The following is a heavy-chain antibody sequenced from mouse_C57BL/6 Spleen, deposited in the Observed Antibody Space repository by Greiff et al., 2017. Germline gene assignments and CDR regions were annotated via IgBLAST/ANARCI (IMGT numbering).Heavy chain of an antibody. V-gene: IGHV3-6*01. D-gene: IGHD2-13*01. J-gene: IGHJ1*03. CDR3: ASADWYWYFDV. CDR2: ISYDGRT. CDR1: GYSITSGYY. Sequence: EVQLQESGPGLVKPSQSLSFTCSASGYSITSGYYWNLIRQSPGNQLEWMGYISYDGRTNYNPSFKNRTSITRDTSKNTFFLQLSCVTTEDTATYYCASADWYWYFDVWGTGTTVTVSS.